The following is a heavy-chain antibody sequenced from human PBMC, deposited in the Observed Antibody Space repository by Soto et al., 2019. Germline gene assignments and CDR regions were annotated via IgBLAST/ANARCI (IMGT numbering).Heavy chain of an antibody. CDR1: GGSFSGYY. CDR2: INHSGST. J-gene: IGHJ6*03. CDR3: ARGQIRYYYYMDV. V-gene: IGHV4-34*01. Sequence: PSETLSLTCAVYGGSFSGYYWSWIRQPPGKGLEWIGEINHSGSTNYNPSLKSRVTISVDTSKNQFSLKLSSVTAADTAVYYCARGQIRYYYYMDVWGKGTTVTV.